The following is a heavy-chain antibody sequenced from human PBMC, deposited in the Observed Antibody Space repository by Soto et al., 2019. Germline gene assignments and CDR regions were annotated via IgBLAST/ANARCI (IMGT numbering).Heavy chain of an antibody. J-gene: IGHJ6*02. D-gene: IGHD1-7*01. CDR2: ISAYNGNT. Sequence: GASVKVSCKASGYTFTSYGISWVRQAPGQGLEWMGWISAYNGNTNYAQKLQGRVTMTTDTSTSTAYMELRSLRSDDTAVYYCARRCLITGTTLKYYCYGMDVWGQGTTVTVSS. CDR3: ARRCLITGTTLKYYCYGMDV. V-gene: IGHV1-18*01. CDR1: GYTFTSYG.